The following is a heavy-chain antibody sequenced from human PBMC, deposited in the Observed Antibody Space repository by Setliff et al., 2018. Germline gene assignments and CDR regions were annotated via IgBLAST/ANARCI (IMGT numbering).Heavy chain of an antibody. V-gene: IGHV4-38-2*02. CDR3: ARDFGHGGDFDY. CDR2: IGHTGRI. J-gene: IGHJ4*02. CDR1: GYSISSGYI. Sequence: SETLSLTCTVSGYSISSGYIWGWIRQPPGKGLEWVGNIGHTGRINYNPSLTSRLTISRDKSKNQVSLKLNSVTATDTAVYYCARDFGHGGDFDYWGQGILVTVSS. D-gene: IGHD2-21*01.